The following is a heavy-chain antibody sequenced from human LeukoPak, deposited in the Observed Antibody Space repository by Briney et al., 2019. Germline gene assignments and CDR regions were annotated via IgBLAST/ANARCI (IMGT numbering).Heavy chain of an antibody. CDR3: AREGCSSTSCYRYAFDI. V-gene: IGHV4-59*01. Sequence: SETLSLTCTVSGGYISSYYWRWIRQPPGKGLEWFGYIYYSGSTNYKPSLKSRVTISVDTSKNQFSLKLSSVTAADTAVYYCAREGCSSTSCYRYAFDIWGQGTMVTVSS. J-gene: IGHJ3*02. D-gene: IGHD2-2*01. CDR2: IYYSGST. CDR1: GGYISSYY.